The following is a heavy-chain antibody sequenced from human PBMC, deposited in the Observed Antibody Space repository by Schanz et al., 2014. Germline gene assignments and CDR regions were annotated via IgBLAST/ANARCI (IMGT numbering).Heavy chain of an antibody. J-gene: IGHJ5*02. Sequence: QVQLVQSGAEVKKPGSSMKVSCKASGGTFSTYPINWLRQAPGQGLEWMGRIIPIVDITNYAQKFLGRVTITADKSTSTAYMELSSLKSEDTAVYYCARGPLGTSPWGQGTLVNDSS. CDR3: ARGPLGTSP. V-gene: IGHV1-69*02. CDR1: GGTFSTYP. D-gene: IGHD5-12*01. CDR2: IIPIVDIT.